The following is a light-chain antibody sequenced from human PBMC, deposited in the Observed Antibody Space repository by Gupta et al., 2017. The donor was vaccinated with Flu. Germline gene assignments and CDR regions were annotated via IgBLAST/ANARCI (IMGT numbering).Light chain of an antibody. J-gene: IGKJ2*01. CDR3: QQDNNSPAYT. V-gene: IGKV3-15*01. CDR1: QTVSSN. CDR2: GAS. Sequence: EIVMTQSPATLSVSPGERATLSCRASQTVSSNVAWYQQKAGQAPRLLIYGASTRATGIPARFSGSGSGTDFTLTVSGLQSEDFALYYCQQDNNSPAYTFGQGTKLKIK.